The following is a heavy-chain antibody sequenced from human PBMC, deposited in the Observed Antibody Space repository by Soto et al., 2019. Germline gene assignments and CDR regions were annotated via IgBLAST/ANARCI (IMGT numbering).Heavy chain of an antibody. D-gene: IGHD4-17*01. CDR2: IIPILGIA. J-gene: IGHJ4*02. V-gene: IGHV1-69*02. Sequence: GASVKVSCKASGGTFSSYTISWVRQAPGQGLEWMGRIIPILGIANYAQKFQGRVTITADKSTSTAYMELSSLRSEDTAVYYCAICYTVTSTNYFDYWGQGTLVNVSS. CDR1: GGTFSSYT. CDR3: AICYTVTSTNYFDY.